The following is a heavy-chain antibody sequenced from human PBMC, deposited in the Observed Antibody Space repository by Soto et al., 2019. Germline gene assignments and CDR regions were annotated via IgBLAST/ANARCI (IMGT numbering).Heavy chain of an antibody. J-gene: IGHJ4*02. D-gene: IGHD3-22*01. Sequence: QVQLQESGPGLVKPSQTLSLTCTVSGGSISSGGYYWSWIRQHPGKGLEWIGHIYYSGSTYYNPSPKARVTMSVDTSKNQFSLKLSSVTAADRAVYYCAGRAVGDYYDSSGEFASWGQGTLVTVSS. CDR1: GGSISSGGYY. CDR3: AGRAVGDYYDSSGEFAS. CDR2: IYYSGST. V-gene: IGHV4-31*03.